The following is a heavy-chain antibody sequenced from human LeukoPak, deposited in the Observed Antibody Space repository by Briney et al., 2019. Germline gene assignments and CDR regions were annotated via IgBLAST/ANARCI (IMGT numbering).Heavy chain of an antibody. J-gene: IGHJ3*01. V-gene: IGHV3-15*01. CDR2: VRSKSHGETP. Sequence: GSLRLSCAASGFTVSNAWMSWVRQAPGKGPEGVGRVRSKSHGETPDYNFPVKGRFTISRDDSKNTMYLQMNSLKTEDTAVYYCTTGFGVVTTDAFDHRGQGTMVIVSS. CDR3: TTGFGVVTTDAFDH. D-gene: IGHD4-23*01. CDR1: GFTVSNAW.